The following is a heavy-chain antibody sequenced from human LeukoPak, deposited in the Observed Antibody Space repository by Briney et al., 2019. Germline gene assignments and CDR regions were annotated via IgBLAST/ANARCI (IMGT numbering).Heavy chain of an antibody. D-gene: IGHD5-18*01. CDR3: ARNGYHSADY. V-gene: IGHV4-4*02. Sequence: PSETLSLTCDVSGGSISSGYWWSWVRQPPGKGLEWIGEIHRSGSTNYNPSLKSRVTISVDKSKNQFSVMLTPVTAADTAVYYCARNGYHSADYWGQGTLVTVSS. J-gene: IGHJ4*02. CDR2: IHRSGST. CDR1: GGSISSGYW.